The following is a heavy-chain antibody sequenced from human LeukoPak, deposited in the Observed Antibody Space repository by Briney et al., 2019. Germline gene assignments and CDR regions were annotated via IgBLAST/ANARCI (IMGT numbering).Heavy chain of an antibody. D-gene: IGHD3-3*01. CDR2: INHSGST. J-gene: IGHJ4*02. CDR1: GGSFSGYY. CDR3: ARSGGDTIFGVVTPFDY. V-gene: IGHV4-34*01. Sequence: PSETLSLTCAVYGGSFSGYYWSWIRQPPGKGLEWIGEINHSGSTNYNPSLKSRVTISVDTSKNQFSLKLSSVTAADTAVYYCARSGGDTIFGVVTPFDYWGQGTLVTVSS.